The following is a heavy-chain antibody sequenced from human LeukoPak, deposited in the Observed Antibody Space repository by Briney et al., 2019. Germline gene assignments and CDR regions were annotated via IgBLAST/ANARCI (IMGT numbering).Heavy chain of an antibody. CDR2: INFNSGGT. J-gene: IGHJ4*02. CDR1: GYTFTGSY. Sequence: ASVKVSCKASGYTFTGSYMYWVRLAPGQGLEWLGWINFNSGGTRCAQKFQGRVTMTWDTSITTAYMELSWLTFDDTAIYYCARTTTLTSLFDFWGQGTLVTVSS. CDR3: ARTTTLTSLFDF. D-gene: IGHD4-17*01. V-gene: IGHV1-2*02.